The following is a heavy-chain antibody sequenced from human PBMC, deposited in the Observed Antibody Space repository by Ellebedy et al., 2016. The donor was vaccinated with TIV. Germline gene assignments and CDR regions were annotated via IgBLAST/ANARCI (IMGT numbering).Heavy chain of an antibody. J-gene: IGHJ4*02. CDR2: INHSGST. Sequence: SETLSLTCAVYSGSFSGYYWSWIRQPPGKGLEWIGEINHSGSTNYNPSLKSRVTISVDTSKNQFSLKLSSVTAADTAVYYCARGRNYYGSGSYYNNYWGQGTLVTVSS. CDR1: SGSFSGYY. V-gene: IGHV4-34*01. D-gene: IGHD3-10*01. CDR3: ARGRNYYGSGSYYNNY.